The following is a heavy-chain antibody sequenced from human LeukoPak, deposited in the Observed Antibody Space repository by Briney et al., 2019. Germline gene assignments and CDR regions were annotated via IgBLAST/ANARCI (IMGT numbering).Heavy chain of an antibody. CDR3: AKAAHIVLVVYAIPADDAFDI. CDR1: GFTFSSYA. CDR2: ISGSGGST. D-gene: IGHD2-8*02. J-gene: IGHJ3*02. V-gene: IGHV3-23*01. Sequence: PGGSPRLSCAASGFTFSSYAMSWVRQAPGKGLEWVSAISGSGGSTYYADSVKGRFTISRDNSKNTLYLQMNSLRAEDTAVYYCAKAAHIVLVVYAIPADDAFDIWGQGTMVTVSS.